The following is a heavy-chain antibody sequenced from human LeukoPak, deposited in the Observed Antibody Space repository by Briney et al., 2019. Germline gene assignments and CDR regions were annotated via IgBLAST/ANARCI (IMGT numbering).Heavy chain of an antibody. Sequence: GGSLRLSCAASGFTFSSSGMHWVRQAPGKGLEWVAVIWYDGSNKHYAESVKGRFSISRDNSKSTLYLQMNSLRAEDTAVYYCARARGVSTGYRPIDYWGQGTLVTVSS. CDR3: ARARGVSTGYRPIDY. CDR2: IWYDGSNK. D-gene: IGHD3-22*01. CDR1: GFTFSSSG. V-gene: IGHV3-33*08. J-gene: IGHJ4*02.